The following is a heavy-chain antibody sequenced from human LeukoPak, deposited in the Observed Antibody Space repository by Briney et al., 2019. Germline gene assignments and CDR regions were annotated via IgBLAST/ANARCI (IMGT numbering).Heavy chain of an antibody. D-gene: IGHD3-10*01. CDR3: ARVSGGLAEIDY. Sequence: GGSLRLSCAASGFTFSSYAMHWVRQAPGKGLEYVSAISSNGGSTYYANSVKGRFTISRDNSKNTLYLRMGSLRAEDMAVYYCARVSGGLAEIDYWGQGTLVTVSS. J-gene: IGHJ4*02. CDR1: GFTFSSYA. V-gene: IGHV3-64*01. CDR2: ISSNGGST.